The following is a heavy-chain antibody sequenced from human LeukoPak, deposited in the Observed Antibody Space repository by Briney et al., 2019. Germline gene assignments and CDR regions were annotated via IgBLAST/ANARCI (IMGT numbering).Heavy chain of an antibody. Sequence: SETLSLTCAVSGHSISSAYYWAWIRQPPGKGLEWIGSIYHSGTTYYNPSLKSRVTISVDTSKNHFSLRLSSVTAADTAVYYCARDYLDAFDIWGQGTMVTVSS. CDR3: ARDYLDAFDI. D-gene: IGHD2/OR15-2a*01. CDR1: GHSISSAYY. V-gene: IGHV4-38-2*02. CDR2: IYHSGTT. J-gene: IGHJ3*02.